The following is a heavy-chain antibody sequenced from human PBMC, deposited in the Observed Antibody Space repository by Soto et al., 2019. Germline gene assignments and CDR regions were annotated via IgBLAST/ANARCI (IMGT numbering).Heavy chain of an antibody. D-gene: IGHD3-10*01. V-gene: IGHV3-23*01. J-gene: IGHJ4*02. CDR1: GLTLGSHG. CDR2: ISGSGVST. CDR3: AIRYGYVSRTYSPFDY. Sequence: EVQLLESGGGLVQPGGSLRLSCAASGLTLGSHGMGWVRPSPGKGLEWVSSISGSGVSTYYVESVKGRFTTSTDNSKNTLYLQTNSLRVEDTAVYYCAIRYGYVSRTYSPFDYWGQGTLVTVST.